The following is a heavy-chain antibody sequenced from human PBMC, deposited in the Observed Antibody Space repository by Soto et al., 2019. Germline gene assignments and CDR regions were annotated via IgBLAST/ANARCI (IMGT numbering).Heavy chain of an antibody. J-gene: IGHJ6*02. V-gene: IGHV1-24*01. D-gene: IGHD6-13*01. Sequence: GASVNVSCKAAGYTFSGYTISWVRQATRKGLEWMGGFDPEDGETIYAQKFQGRVTMTEDTSTDTAYMELSSLRSEDTAVYYCATPLAAAVDYYYYGMDVWGQGTTLTVSS. CDR3: ATPLAAAVDYYYYGMDV. CDR2: FDPEDGET. CDR1: GYTFSGYT.